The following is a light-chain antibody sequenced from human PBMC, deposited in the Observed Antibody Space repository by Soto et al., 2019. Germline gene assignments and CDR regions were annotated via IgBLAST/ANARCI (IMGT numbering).Light chain of an antibody. V-gene: IGKV3-20*01. CDR3: QQYGSSPET. CDR1: QSVSSSY. Sequence: EIALTQSPGTLSLSPGERATRTCRASQSVSSSYLAWYQQKPGQAPRLLIYDASSRATGIPDRFSGSGSGTDFTLTISRLEPEDFAVYYCQQYGSSPETFGQGTKVEIK. J-gene: IGKJ1*01. CDR2: DAS.